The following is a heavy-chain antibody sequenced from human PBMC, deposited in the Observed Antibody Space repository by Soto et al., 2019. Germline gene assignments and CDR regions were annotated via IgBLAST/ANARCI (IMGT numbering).Heavy chain of an antibody. CDR2: IIPIFGTA. V-gene: IGHV1-69*13. D-gene: IGHD6-6*01. CDR3: ARYVLSIASRDDYYYYGMDV. Sequence: SSVKVSGKASGGTFSSYAICWVQQASGQGLEWMGGIIPIFGTANYAQKFKGRVTITADVSTSTAYMELSSLRSADTAVYYCARYVLSIASRDDYYYYGMDVWG. CDR1: GGTFSSYA. J-gene: IGHJ6*02.